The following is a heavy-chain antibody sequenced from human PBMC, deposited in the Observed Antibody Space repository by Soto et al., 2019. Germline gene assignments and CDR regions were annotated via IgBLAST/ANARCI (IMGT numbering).Heavy chain of an antibody. V-gene: IGHV4-59*08. Sequence: PSETLSLTCTVSCGSISSYYWSWIRQPPGKGLEWIGYIYYSGSTNYNPSLKSRVTISVDTSKNQFSLKLSSVTAADTAVYYCARRITMVRGGYYYYGMDVWGQGTTVTVSS. D-gene: IGHD3-10*01. CDR1: CGSISSYY. CDR2: IYYSGST. CDR3: ARRITMVRGGYYYYGMDV. J-gene: IGHJ6*02.